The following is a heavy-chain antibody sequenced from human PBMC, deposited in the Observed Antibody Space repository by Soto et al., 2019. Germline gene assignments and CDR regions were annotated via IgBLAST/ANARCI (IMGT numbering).Heavy chain of an antibody. CDR1: GYSFTSYW. Sequence: PGESLKISCKGSGYSFTSYWISWVRQMPGKGLEWMGRIDPSDSYTNYSPSSQGHVTISADKSISTAYLQWSSLKASDTAMYYCARLPSSSWHKRDYYYYGMDVWGQGTTVTVSS. D-gene: IGHD6-13*01. CDR2: IDPSDSYT. CDR3: ARLPSSSWHKRDYYYYGMDV. J-gene: IGHJ6*02. V-gene: IGHV5-10-1*01.